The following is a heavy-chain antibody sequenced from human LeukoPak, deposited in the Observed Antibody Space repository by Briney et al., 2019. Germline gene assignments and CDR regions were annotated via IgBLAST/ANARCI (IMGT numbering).Heavy chain of an antibody. CDR2: IYYSGST. CDR1: GGSISSGGYY. V-gene: IGHV4-31*03. Sequence: TLSLTCTVSGGSISSGGYYWSWIRQHPGKGLEWIGYIYYSGSTYYNPSLKSRVTISVDTSKNQFSLKLSSVTAADTAVYYCARGLCSSTSCTRNWFDPWGQGTLVTVSS. J-gene: IGHJ5*02. CDR3: ARGLCSSTSCTRNWFDP. D-gene: IGHD2-2*01.